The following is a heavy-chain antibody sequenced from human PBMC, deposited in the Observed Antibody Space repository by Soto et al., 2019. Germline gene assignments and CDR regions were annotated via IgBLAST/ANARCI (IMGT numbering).Heavy chain of an antibody. CDR1: CGSISSSNW. CDR3: ARVGGELLLDY. V-gene: IGHV4-4*02. J-gene: IGHJ4*02. Sequence: SETLSLTCAVSCGSISSSNWWSWVRQPPGKGLEWIGEIYHSGSTNYNPSLKSRVTISVDKSKDQFSLKLSSVTAADTAVYYCARVGGELLLDYWGQGTLVTVSS. CDR2: IYHSGST. D-gene: IGHD1-26*01.